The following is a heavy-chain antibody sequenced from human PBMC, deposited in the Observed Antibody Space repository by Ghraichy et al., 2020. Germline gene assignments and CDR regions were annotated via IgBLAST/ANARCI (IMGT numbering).Heavy chain of an antibody. V-gene: IGHV3-48*03. J-gene: IGHJ3*01. CDR2: IGSNGGTI. Sequence: SCAASGFTFSNYEMNWVRQAPGKGLEWVSYIGSNGGTIYYADSMKGRFTISRDNAKNSLYLQMNSLRAEDTAVYHCAREGYRSSGPAFDVWGQGTTVTVSS. CDR3: AREGYRSSGPAFDV. CDR1: GFTFSNYE. D-gene: IGHD6-13*01.